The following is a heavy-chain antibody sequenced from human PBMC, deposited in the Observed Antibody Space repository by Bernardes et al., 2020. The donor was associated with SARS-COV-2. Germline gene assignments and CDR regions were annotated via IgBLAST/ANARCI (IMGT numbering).Heavy chain of an antibody. J-gene: IGHJ4*02. CDR3: ARDSGRGGSCDY. V-gene: IGHV3-48*02. Sequence: GGPLRLSCAASGFTFSNYNMKWVRQAPGKGLEWVSHISSSSNTIYYADSVKGRFTISRDNAKNSLYLQMNNLRDEDTAVYYCARDSGRGGSCDYWGQGALVTVSS. D-gene: IGHD2-15*01. CDR1: GFTFSNYN. CDR2: ISSSSNTI.